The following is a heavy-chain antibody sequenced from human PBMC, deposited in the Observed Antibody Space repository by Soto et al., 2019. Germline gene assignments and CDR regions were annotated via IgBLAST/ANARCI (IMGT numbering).Heavy chain of an antibody. J-gene: IGHJ4*02. CDR1: GFTFGDYA. Sequence: GGSLRLSCTASGFTFGDYAMSWVRQAPGKGLEWVGFIRSKAYGGTTEYAASVKGRFTISRDDSNSIAYLQMNSLKTEDTAVYSCTREGRWYYDSSGKSPLRYWGQGTLVTVSS. CDR2: IRSKAYGGTT. D-gene: IGHD3-22*01. CDR3: TREGRWYYDSSGKSPLRY. V-gene: IGHV3-49*04.